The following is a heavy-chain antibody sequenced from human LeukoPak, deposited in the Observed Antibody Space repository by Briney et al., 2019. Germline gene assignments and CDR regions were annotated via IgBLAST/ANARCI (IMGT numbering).Heavy chain of an antibody. D-gene: IGHD3-22*01. Sequence: GSSVKVPCKASGGTFSSYTISWVRQAPGQGLEWMGRIIPILGIANYAQKFQGRVTITADKSTSTAYMELSSLRSEDTAVYYCASDYYDSSGYPPKYDYWGQGTLVTVSS. V-gene: IGHV1-69*02. CDR3: ASDYYDSSGYPPKYDY. J-gene: IGHJ4*02. CDR2: IIPILGIA. CDR1: GGTFSSYT.